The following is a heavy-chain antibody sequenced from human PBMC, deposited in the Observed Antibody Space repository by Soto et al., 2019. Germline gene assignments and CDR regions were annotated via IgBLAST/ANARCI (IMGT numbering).Heavy chain of an antibody. Sequence: SVKVSCKASGGTFSSYAISWVRQAPGQGLEWMGGIIPIFGTANYAQKFQGRVTITADESTSTAYMELSSLRSEDTAVYYCARALGSSGYYGYYGMDVWGQGTTVTVSS. CDR1: GGTFSSYA. CDR2: IIPIFGTA. CDR3: ARALGSSGYYGYYGMDV. J-gene: IGHJ6*02. V-gene: IGHV1-69*13. D-gene: IGHD3-22*01.